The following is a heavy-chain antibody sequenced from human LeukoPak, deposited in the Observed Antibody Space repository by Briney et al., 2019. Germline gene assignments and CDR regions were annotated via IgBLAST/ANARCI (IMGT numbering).Heavy chain of an antibody. Sequence: GGSLRLSCAASGFIFNRYWMSWVRQAPGKGPEWVATIKQDGSEKYYVDSVKGRFTISRDNANNALSLQMDSLRVEDTASYYCASLGSAWWFYRGQGTLVTVST. CDR3: ASLGSAWWFY. V-gene: IGHV3-7*01. D-gene: IGHD2-8*02. CDR1: GFIFNRYW. J-gene: IGHJ4*02. CDR2: IKQDGSEK.